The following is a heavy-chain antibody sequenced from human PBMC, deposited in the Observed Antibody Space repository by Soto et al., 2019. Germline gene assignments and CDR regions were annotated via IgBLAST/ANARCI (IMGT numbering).Heavy chain of an antibody. CDR1: GGTFSSYA. J-gene: IGHJ4*02. V-gene: IGHV1-69*13. Sequence: VASVKVSCKASGGTFSSYAISWVRQAPGQGLEWMGGIIPIFGTANYAQKFQGRVTITADESTSTAYMELSSLRSEDAAVYYCARGTYYYDSSGYYYEDYWGQGTLVTVSS. CDR3: ARGTYYYDSSGYYYEDY. CDR2: IIPIFGTA. D-gene: IGHD3-22*01.